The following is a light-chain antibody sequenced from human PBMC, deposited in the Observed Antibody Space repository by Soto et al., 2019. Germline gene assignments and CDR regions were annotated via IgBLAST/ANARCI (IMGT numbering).Light chain of an antibody. CDR3: ETWDSNTHTV. CDR1: SGHSSYI. Sequence: QSVLTQSSSASASLGSSVKLTCTLSSGHSSYIIAWHQQQPGKAPRYLMKLEGSGSYNKGSGVPDRFSGSSSGADRYLTISNLQFEDEADYYCETWDSNTHTVFGGGTKLTFL. J-gene: IGLJ3*02. CDR2: LEGSGSY. V-gene: IGLV4-60*02.